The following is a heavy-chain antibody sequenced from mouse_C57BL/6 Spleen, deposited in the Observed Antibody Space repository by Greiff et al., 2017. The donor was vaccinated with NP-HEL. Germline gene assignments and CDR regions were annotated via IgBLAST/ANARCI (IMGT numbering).Heavy chain of an antibody. CDR2: IYPRDGST. CDR1: GYTFTDHT. CDR3: ARRVIYYDYDAWFAY. V-gene: IGHV1-78*01. D-gene: IGHD2-4*01. J-gene: IGHJ3*01. Sequence: QVQLQQSDAELVKPGASVKISCKVSGYTFTDHTIHWMKQRPEQGLEWIGYIYPRDGSTKYNEKFKGKATLTADKSSSTAYMQLNSLTSEDSAVYFCARRVIYYDYDAWFAYWGQGTLVTVSA.